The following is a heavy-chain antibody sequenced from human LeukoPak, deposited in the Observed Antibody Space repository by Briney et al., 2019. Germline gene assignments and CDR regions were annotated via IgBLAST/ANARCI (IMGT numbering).Heavy chain of an antibody. CDR2: IYHSGST. D-gene: IGHD5-12*01. Sequence: SETLSLTCTVSGGSISSYYWGWIRKPPGKGLEWIGSIYHSGSTYYNPSLKSRVTISVDTSKNQFSLKLNSVTAADTAIYYCARKDPGYSGYSDFDYWGQGTLVTVSS. V-gene: IGHV4-38-2*02. J-gene: IGHJ4*02. CDR3: ARKDPGYSGYSDFDY. CDR1: GGSISSYY.